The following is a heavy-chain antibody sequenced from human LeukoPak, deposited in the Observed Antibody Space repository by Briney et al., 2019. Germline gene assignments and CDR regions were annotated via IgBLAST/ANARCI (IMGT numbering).Heavy chain of an antibody. CDR2: ISAYNGNT. Sequence: GASVKVSCKASGYTCTSYGISWVRQAPGQGLEWMGWISAYNGNTNYAQKLQGRVTMTTDTSTSTAYMELRSLRSDDTAVYYCARGEYCSSISCYELYYFDYWGQGTLVTVSS. D-gene: IGHD2-2*01. J-gene: IGHJ4*02. V-gene: IGHV1-18*01. CDR3: ARGEYCSSISCYELYYFDY. CDR1: GYTCTSYG.